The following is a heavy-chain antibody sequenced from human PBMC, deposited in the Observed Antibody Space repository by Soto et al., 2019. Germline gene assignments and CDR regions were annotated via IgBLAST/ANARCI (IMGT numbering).Heavy chain of an antibody. V-gene: IGHV4-59*08. Sequence: QVQLQESGPGLVKPSETLSLTCTVSGGSISSYYWSWIRQPPGKGLEWNGYIYYSGSTNYNPSLKSRFNISVDTSKNQFSLKLSSATAADTAVYYCARRYGGNLDYWGQGTLVTVSS. J-gene: IGHJ4*02. CDR2: IYYSGST. CDR3: ARRYGGNLDY. D-gene: IGHD1-1*01. CDR1: GGSISSYY.